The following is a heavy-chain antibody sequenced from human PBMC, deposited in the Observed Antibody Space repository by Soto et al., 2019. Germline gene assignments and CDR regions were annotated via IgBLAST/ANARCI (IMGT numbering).Heavy chain of an antibody. CDR3: AREGNSGYDFVY. D-gene: IGHD5-12*01. CDR1: GFTFSSYA. V-gene: IGHV3-30-3*01. CDR2: ISYDGSNK. Sequence: QVQLVESGGGVVQPGRSLRLSCAASGFTFSSYAMHWVRQAPGKGLEWVAVISYDGSNKYYADSVKGRFTISRDNSKNTLYLQMNSLRAEDTAVYYCAREGNSGYDFVYWGQGTLVTVSS. J-gene: IGHJ4*02.